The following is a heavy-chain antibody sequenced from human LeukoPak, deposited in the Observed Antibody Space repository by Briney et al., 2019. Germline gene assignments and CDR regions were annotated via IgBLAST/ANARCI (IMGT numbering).Heavy chain of an antibody. CDR3: AREDPLVGATSNAFDI. V-gene: IGHV4-34*01. J-gene: IGHJ3*02. CDR1: GFTFSSYA. CDR2: INHSGIT. Sequence: GSLRLSCAASGFTFSSYAMSWVRQAPGKGLEWIGEINHSGITNYNPSLKSRVTISIDTSKSQFSLKLNSVTAADTAVYYCAREDPLVGATSNAFDIWGQGTMVTVSS. D-gene: IGHD1-26*01.